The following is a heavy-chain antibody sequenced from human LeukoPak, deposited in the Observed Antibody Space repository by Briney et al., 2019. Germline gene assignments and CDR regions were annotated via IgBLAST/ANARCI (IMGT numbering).Heavy chain of an antibody. CDR3: AAASGYSFFEL. J-gene: IGHJ1*01. D-gene: IGHD6-13*01. CDR1: GFTFSSYG. CDR2: ICYHGSNK. V-gene: IGHV3-33*01. Sequence: GGSLRLSCAASGFTFSSYGMHWVRQAPGKGVEWVSIICYHGSNKYYADSVNGRFTISRDYSKNTVYLQMNSLRVEDTAVYYCAAASGYSFFELWGQGTLVIVSS.